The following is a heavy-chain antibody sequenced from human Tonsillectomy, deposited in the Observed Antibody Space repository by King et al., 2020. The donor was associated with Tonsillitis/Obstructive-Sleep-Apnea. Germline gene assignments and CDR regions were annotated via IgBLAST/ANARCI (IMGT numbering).Heavy chain of an antibody. V-gene: IGHV3-53*01. D-gene: IGHD4-17*01. CDR1: GFTVSRNY. CDR3: ATSPTVTTSYYFDH. Sequence: VQLVESGGGLIQPGGSLRLSCAASGFTVSRNYMNWFRQAPGKGLEWVSVIYIGQSTYYADSGKGRFPISRDNSKNTLYLQMNSLRAEDTAMYYCATSPTVTTSYYFDHWGLGTLVTVSS. CDR2: IYIGQST. J-gene: IGHJ4*02.